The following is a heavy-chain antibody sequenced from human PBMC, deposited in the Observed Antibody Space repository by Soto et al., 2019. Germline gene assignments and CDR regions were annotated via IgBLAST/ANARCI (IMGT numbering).Heavy chain of an antibody. Sequence: EVQMLGSGGGWLHPGGSLRLSCAASGFPFSNYAMNWVRQAPGKGLEWVSSISGSGRNTYYADSVKGRLTISRDSSKNTLYLQMNSLRVEDTGVYYCAKDLNGSGSFTSYYHYGMDVWGQGTTVTVSS. J-gene: IGHJ6*02. CDR3: AKDLNGSGSFTSYYHYGMDV. CDR2: ISGSGRNT. CDR1: GFPFSNYA. D-gene: IGHD3-10*01. V-gene: IGHV3-23*01.